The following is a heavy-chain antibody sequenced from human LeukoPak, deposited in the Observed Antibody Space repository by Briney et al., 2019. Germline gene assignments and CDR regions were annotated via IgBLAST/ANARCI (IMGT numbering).Heavy chain of an antibody. CDR3: ARNPLVRGVHYYMDV. D-gene: IGHD3-10*01. V-gene: IGHV4-34*01. CDR1: GGSFSGYC. J-gene: IGHJ6*03. CDR2: INHSGST. Sequence: SETLSLTCAVYGGSFSGYCWSWIRQPPGKGLEWIGEINHSGSTNYNPSLKSRVTISVDTSKNQFSLKLSSVTAADTAVYYCARNPLVRGVHYYMDVWGKGTTVTVSS.